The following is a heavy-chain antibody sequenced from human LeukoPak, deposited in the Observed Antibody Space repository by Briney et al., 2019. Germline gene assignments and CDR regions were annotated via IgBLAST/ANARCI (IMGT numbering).Heavy chain of an antibody. CDR3: AREDNPLWFDP. Sequence: GGSLRLSCAASEFSFNNFAMYWVRQPLGKGLEWLAVISYDGSIRYYAGSVKGRFTISRDNSNNTLHLQMNSLRPDDSALYYCAREDNPLWFDPWGQGTLVTVSS. CDR2: ISYDGSIR. J-gene: IGHJ5*02. D-gene: IGHD1-1*01. CDR1: EFSFNNFA. V-gene: IGHV3-30*04.